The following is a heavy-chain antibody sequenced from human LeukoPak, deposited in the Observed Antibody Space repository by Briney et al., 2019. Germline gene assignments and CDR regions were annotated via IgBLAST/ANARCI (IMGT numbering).Heavy chain of an antibody. Sequence: SETLSLTCAVYGGSFSGYYWSWIRQPPGKGLEWIGEINHSGSTNYNPSLKSRVTISVDTSKNQFSLKLSSVTAADTAVYYCARLGEYCSSTSCYLGDSYYFDYWGQGTLVTVSS. V-gene: IGHV4-34*01. D-gene: IGHD2-2*01. CDR2: INHSGST. J-gene: IGHJ4*02. CDR1: GGSFSGYY. CDR3: ARLGEYCSSTSCYLGDSYYFDY.